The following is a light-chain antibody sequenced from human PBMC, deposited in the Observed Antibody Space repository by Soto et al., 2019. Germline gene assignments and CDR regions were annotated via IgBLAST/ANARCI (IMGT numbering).Light chain of an antibody. V-gene: IGKV1-39*01. CDR1: QSISTY. CDR3: HQTFTTPWT. CDR2: AAS. J-gene: IGKJ1*01. Sequence: DIQMTQAPSSLSASVGDRVTITCRASQSISTYINWYQQKSGTAPKLLTFAASSLHSGVPSRFSGSGSGTDFTLTISSLQPEDFAVYYCHQTFTTPWTFGQGTKVEIK.